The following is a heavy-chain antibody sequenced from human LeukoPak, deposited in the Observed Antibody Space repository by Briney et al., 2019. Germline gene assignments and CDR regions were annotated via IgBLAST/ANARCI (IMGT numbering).Heavy chain of an antibody. D-gene: IGHD3-3*01. J-gene: IGHJ6*02. CDR1: GYTFTSYG. Sequence: ASVKVSCKASGYTFTSYGISWVRRAPGQGLEWMGWISAYNGNTNYAQKLQGRVTMTTDTSTSTAYMELRSLRSDDTAVYYCARDPDAYYDFWSGYYGYYYYYGMDVWGQGTTVTVSS. CDR2: ISAYNGNT. V-gene: IGHV1-18*01. CDR3: ARDPDAYYDFWSGYYGYYYYYGMDV.